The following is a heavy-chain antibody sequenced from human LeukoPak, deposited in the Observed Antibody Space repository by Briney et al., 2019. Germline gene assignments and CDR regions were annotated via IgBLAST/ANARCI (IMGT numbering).Heavy chain of an antibody. D-gene: IGHD6-19*01. CDR3: ARGDPRSGVTLDH. CDR1: GFTFRHFR. CDR2: ISRGSDFL. V-gene: IGHV3-21*01. J-gene: IGHJ4*02. Sequence: GSLRLSCAASGFTFRHFRMNWVRQAPGKGLEWVASISRGSDFLYYRDSVKGRFSVSRDDARNSLYLQINSLRAEDTAVYYCARGDPRSGVTLDHWGQGTLVTFSS.